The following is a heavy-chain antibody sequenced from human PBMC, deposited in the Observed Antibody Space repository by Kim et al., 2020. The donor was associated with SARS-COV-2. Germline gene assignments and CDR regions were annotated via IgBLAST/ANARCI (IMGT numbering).Heavy chain of an antibody. CDR1: GYTFTNYW. Sequence: GESLKISCEGSGYTFTNYWIGWVRQMPGKGLEWMGIIYPGDSDTRYSPSFQGQVTISADKSISTAYLQWSSLKASDTAMYYCARVQWELLASGYYYYGMDVWGQGTTVTVSS. D-gene: IGHD1-26*01. J-gene: IGHJ6*02. CDR3: ARVQWELLASGYYYYGMDV. CDR2: IYPGDSDT. V-gene: IGHV5-51*01.